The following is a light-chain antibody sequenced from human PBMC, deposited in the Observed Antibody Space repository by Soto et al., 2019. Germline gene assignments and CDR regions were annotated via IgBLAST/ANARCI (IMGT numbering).Light chain of an antibody. CDR3: HQSYSTPLT. CDR1: PSVSSN. J-gene: IGKJ4*01. CDR2: GAS. Sequence: ETVMTQSPATLSVSPGERATLSCWASPSVSSNLAWYQQKPGQAPRLLIYGASTRATGVPARFSGSGSGTEFTLTISSLQPEVFATYYCHQSYSTPLTFGGGTKVEI. V-gene: IGKV3-15*01.